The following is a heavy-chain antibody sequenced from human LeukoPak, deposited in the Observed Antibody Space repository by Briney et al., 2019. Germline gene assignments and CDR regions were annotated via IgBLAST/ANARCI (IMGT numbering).Heavy chain of an antibody. CDR3: VRQFAS. Sequence: GGSLILSCAASGFTFGDHIMNWVRQLPGKRLEWVAYVSGSGSTVYHADSVKGRFTVSRDNGKSSLYLQMNSLRVEDTALYYCVRQFASWGQGTLVTVSS. CDR1: GFTFGDHI. V-gene: IGHV3-48*01. CDR2: VSGSGSTV. J-gene: IGHJ4*02.